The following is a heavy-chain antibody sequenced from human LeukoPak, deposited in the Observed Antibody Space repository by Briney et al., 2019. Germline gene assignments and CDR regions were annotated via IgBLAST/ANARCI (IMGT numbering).Heavy chain of an antibody. V-gene: IGHV4-59*01. CDR3: ARTPYYYGSGNTNAFDI. CDR1: GGSISSYY. CDR2: IYYSGST. D-gene: IGHD3-10*01. Sequence: SETLSLTCTVSGGSISSYYWSWVRQPPGKGLEWIGYIYYSGSTNYNPSLKSRVTISVDTSKNQFSLKLSSVTAADTAVYYCARTPYYYGSGNTNAFDIWGQGTMVTVSS. J-gene: IGHJ3*02.